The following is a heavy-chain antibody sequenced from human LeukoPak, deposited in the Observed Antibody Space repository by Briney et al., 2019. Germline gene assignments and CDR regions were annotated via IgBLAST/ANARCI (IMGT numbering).Heavy chain of an antibody. CDR3: ARRRTGGLLSASGAFDI. J-gene: IGHJ3*02. D-gene: IGHD3-10*01. V-gene: IGHV4-39*07. Sequence: SETLSLTCTVSSGSISSSSYYWGWIRQPPGKGLEWIGEINHGGSTNYNPSLKSRVTISVDTSKNQFSLKLSSVTAADTAVYYCARRRTGGLLSASGAFDIWGQGTMVTVSS. CDR2: INHGGST. CDR1: SGSISSSSYY.